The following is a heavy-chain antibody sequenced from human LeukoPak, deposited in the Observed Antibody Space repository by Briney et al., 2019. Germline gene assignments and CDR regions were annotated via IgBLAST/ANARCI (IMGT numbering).Heavy chain of an antibody. J-gene: IGHJ4*02. CDR1: GYTFTSYG. D-gene: IGHD4-17*01. V-gene: IGHV1-18*01. CDR3: ARITQTDYDFYY. Sequence: ASVMVSCKASGYTFTSYGISWVRQAPGQGLEWMGWISTYNGNTDYAQKLQGRVTMTTDTSTSTAYMELRSLRSDDTAVYYCARITQTDYDFYYWGQGTLVIVSS. CDR2: ISTYNGNT.